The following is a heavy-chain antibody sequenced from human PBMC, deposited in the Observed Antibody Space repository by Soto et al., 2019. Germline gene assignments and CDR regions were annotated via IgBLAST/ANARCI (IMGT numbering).Heavy chain of an antibody. CDR1: GYTFSTYG. CDR2: ISAYNGDTET. Sequence: VASVKVSCKASGYTFSTYGISWVRQAPGQGLEWMGWISAYNGDTETNYAQKFQGRVTMTTDTSTSAAYMELRNLRSDDTAVYYCAREAAVMAADGPDYWGQGTLVTVSS. D-gene: IGHD6-13*01. J-gene: IGHJ4*02. CDR3: AREAAVMAADGPDY. V-gene: IGHV1-18*01.